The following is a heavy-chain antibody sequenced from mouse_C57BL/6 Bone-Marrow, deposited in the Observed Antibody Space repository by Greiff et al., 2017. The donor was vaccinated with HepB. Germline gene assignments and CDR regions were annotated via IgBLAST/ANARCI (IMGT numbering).Heavy chain of an antibody. Sequence: DVKLVESGGGLVKPGGSLKLSCAASGFTFSSYAMSWVRQTPEKRLEWIATISDGGSYTYYPDNVKGRFTISRDNAKNNLYLQMSHLKSEDTAMYDCARDQGTWFAYWGQGTLVTVSA. CDR3: ARDQGTWFAY. CDR1: GFTFSSYA. V-gene: IGHV5-4*01. CDR2: ISDGGSYT. J-gene: IGHJ3*01.